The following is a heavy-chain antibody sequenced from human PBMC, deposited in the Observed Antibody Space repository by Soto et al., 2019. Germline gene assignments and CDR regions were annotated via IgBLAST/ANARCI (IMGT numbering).Heavy chain of an antibody. CDR3: ARGLGGGSGSYLNWFDP. V-gene: IGHV4-34*01. D-gene: IGHD3-10*01. J-gene: IGHJ5*02. Sequence: SETLSLPCAVYGGSFSGYYWSWIRQPPGKGLEWIGEINHSGSTNYNPSLKSRVTISVDTSKNQFSLKLSSVTAADTAVYYCARGLGGGSGSYLNWFDPWGQGTLVTVSS. CDR1: GGSFSGYY. CDR2: INHSGST.